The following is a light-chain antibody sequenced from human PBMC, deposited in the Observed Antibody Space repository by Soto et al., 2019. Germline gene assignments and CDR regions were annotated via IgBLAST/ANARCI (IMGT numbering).Light chain of an antibody. Sequence: EIVMTQSPSILSVSLGERATLSCLASQSISNYLAWYQQKPGQSPRLLIYDASNRATGIPARFSGSGSGTDFTLTISSLEPEDFAVYYCQQRSNWPITFGQGTRLEIK. V-gene: IGKV3-11*01. CDR3: QQRSNWPIT. CDR1: QSISNY. J-gene: IGKJ5*01. CDR2: DAS.